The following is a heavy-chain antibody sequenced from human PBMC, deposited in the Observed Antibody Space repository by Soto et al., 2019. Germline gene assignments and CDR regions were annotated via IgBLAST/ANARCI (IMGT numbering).Heavy chain of an antibody. CDR3: ARVLRYFDWYYYGMDV. J-gene: IGHJ6*02. D-gene: IGHD3-9*01. Sequence: QVQLVQSGAEVKKPGSSVKVSCKASGGTFSSYAISWVRQAPGQGLKWMGGIIPIFGTANYAQKFQGRVTITADEFTSTAYMELSSLRSEDTAVYYCARVLRYFDWYYYGMDVWGQGTTVTVSS. V-gene: IGHV1-69*01. CDR1: GGTFSSYA. CDR2: IIPIFGTA.